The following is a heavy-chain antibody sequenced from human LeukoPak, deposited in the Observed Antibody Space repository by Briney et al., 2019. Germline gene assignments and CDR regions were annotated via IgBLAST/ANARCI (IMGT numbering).Heavy chain of an antibody. V-gene: IGHV3-23*01. CDR3: AKDFARRYYDSSGYYPTFDY. J-gene: IGHJ4*02. CDR2: ISGSGGST. CDR1: GFTFSSYA. D-gene: IGHD3-22*01. Sequence: HPGGSLRLSCAASGFTFSSYAMSWVRQAPGKGLEWVSAISGSGGSTYYADSVKGRFTISRDNSKNTLYLQMNSLRAEDTAVHYCAKDFARRYYDSSGYYPTFDYWGQGTLVTVSS.